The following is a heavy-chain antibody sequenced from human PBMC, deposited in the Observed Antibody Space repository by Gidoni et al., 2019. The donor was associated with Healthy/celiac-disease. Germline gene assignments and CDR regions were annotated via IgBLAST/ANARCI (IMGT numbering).Heavy chain of an antibody. CDR3: ARENGLGLSIDY. CDR2: IYYSGST. J-gene: IGHJ4*02. D-gene: IGHD3-22*01. CDR1: GGSISSSSYY. V-gene: IGHV4-39*02. Sequence: LTCTVSGGSISSSSYYWGWIRQPPGKGLEWIGSIYYSGSTYYNPSLKSRVTISVDTSKNQFSLKLSSVTAADTAVYYCARENGLGLSIDYWGQGTLVTVSS.